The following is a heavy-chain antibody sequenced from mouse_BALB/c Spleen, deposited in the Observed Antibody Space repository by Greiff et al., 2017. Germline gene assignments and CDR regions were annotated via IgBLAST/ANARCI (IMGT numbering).Heavy chain of an antibody. CDR3: ERVTTAVYAMDY. V-gene: IGHV5-6-5*01. CDR2: ISSGGST. J-gene: IGHJ4*01. D-gene: IGHD1-2*01. CDR1: GFTFSSYA. Sequence: EVKLVESGGGLVKPGGSLKLSCAASGFTFSSYAMSWVRQTPEKRLEWVASISSGGSTYYPDSVKGRFTISRDNARNILYLQMSSLRSEDTAMYYCERVTTAVYAMDYWGQGTSVTVSS.